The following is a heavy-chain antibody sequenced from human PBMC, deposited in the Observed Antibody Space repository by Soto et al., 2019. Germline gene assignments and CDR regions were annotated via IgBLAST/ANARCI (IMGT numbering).Heavy chain of an antibody. CDR3: ARPQYLPDDVFDV. CDR1: GFTFTNYW. D-gene: IGHD2-2*01. Sequence: GGSLRLSCAASGFTFTNYWMQWVRQAPGKGLVWVSRIISDCSFTSNADSVKGRFTSSRHNAKNTLYLQMSSLRAEDTAVYYCARPQYLPDDVFDVWGRGTVVTVSS. CDR2: IISDCSFT. J-gene: IGHJ3*01. V-gene: IGHV3-74*01.